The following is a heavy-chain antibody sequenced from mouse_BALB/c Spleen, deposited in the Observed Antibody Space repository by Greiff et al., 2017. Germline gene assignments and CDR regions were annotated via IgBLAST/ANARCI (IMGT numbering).Heavy chain of an antibody. CDR1: GYTFTSYY. J-gene: IGHJ2*01. Sequence: QVQLQQPGAELVKPGASVKLSCKASGYTFTSYYMYWVKQRPGQGLEWIGGINPSNGGTNFNKKFKSKATLTVDKSSSTAYMQLSSLTSEDSAVYYCTRSLTPYYYGSSPHFDYWGQGTTLTVSS. CDR2: INPSNGGT. D-gene: IGHD1-1*01. V-gene: IGHV1S81*02. CDR3: TRSLTPYYYGSSPHFDY.